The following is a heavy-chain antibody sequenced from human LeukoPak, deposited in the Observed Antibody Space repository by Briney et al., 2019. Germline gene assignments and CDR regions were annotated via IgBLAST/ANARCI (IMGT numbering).Heavy chain of an antibody. CDR2: ISSNGSTR. CDR3: ARVLDTFYYGYYFDY. V-gene: IGHV3-48*03. Sequence: GGSLRLSCAASGFNFRSYEVNWVRQAPGKGLEWISYISSNGSTRYYADSVKGRSTISRDNAKNSVYLQMDSLRADDTAVYYCARVLDTFYYGYYFDYWGHGTLVTVSS. D-gene: IGHD3-10*01. CDR1: GFNFRSYE. J-gene: IGHJ4*01.